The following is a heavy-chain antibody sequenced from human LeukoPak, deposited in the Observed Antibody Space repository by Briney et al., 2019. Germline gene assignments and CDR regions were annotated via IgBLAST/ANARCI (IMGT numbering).Heavy chain of an antibody. CDR3: AREYRLELLSYYYYYYMDV. CDR1: GGSISSSDW. Sequence: SETLSLTCAVSGGSISSSDWWSWVRQPPGKGLEWIGEVYHGGSTNYNPSLKSRVTISVDKSKNQFSLKLSSVTAADTAVYYCAREYRLELLSYYYYYYMDVWGKGTTVTVSS. CDR2: VYHGGST. J-gene: IGHJ6*03. D-gene: IGHD1-7*01. V-gene: IGHV4-4*02.